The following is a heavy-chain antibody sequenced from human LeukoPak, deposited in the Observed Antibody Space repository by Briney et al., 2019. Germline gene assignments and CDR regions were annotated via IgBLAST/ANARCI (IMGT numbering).Heavy chain of an antibody. CDR1: GGSISSYY. CDR3: AREGSGWYRSYFYYYMDV. D-gene: IGHD6-19*01. Sequence: SETLSLTCTVFGGSISSYYWSWIRQPAGRGLEWIGRIYTSGSTNYNPSLKSRVTMSVDTSKNQFSLKLSSVTAADTAVYYCAREGSGWYRSYFYYYMDVWGKGTTVTVSS. J-gene: IGHJ6*03. CDR2: IYTSGST. V-gene: IGHV4-4*07.